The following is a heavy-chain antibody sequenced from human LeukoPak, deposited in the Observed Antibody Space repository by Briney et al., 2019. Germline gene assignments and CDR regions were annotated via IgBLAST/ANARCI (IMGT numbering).Heavy chain of an antibody. V-gene: IGHV4-61*01. Sequence: SETLSLTCTVSGGSVSSGSYYWSWIRQPPWKGLEWIGYIYYSGSTNYNPSLQSRVTISVETSKNQFSLKLSSVTAADTAVYYCARAGKLSFDYWGQGTLVTVSS. D-gene: IGHD4-23*01. CDR3: ARAGKLSFDY. CDR2: IYYSGST. J-gene: IGHJ4*02. CDR1: GGSVSSGSYY.